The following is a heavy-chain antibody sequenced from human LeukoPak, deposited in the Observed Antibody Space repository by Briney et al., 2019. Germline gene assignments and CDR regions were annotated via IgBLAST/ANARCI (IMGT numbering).Heavy chain of an antibody. Sequence: SETLSLTCTVSGGSISSYSWNWIRQSPGKGLEWIGHIYYSGSTDYSPSLKSRVTMSVDTSENQFSLNLNSVTAADTAVYYCARQSFLAAGTTPYFDYWGQGTLSPSPQ. CDR3: ARQSFLAAGTTPYFDY. CDR1: GGSISSYS. J-gene: IGHJ4*02. CDR2: IYYSGST. D-gene: IGHD1-7*01. V-gene: IGHV4-59*08.